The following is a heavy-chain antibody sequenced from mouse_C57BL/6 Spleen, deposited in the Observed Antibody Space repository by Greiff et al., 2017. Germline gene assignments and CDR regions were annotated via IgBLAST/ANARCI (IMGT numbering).Heavy chain of an antibody. D-gene: IGHD1-1*01. CDR3: ALITRVVATEDFEY. CDR1: GYSFTDYN. J-gene: IGHJ2*01. Sequence: VQLQQSGPELVKPGASVKISCKASGYSFTDYNMNWVKQSNGKSLEWIGVINPNYGTTSYNQKFKGKATLTVDQSSSTAYMQLNSLTSEDSAVYYCALITRVVATEDFEYWGQGATLAVAS. V-gene: IGHV1-39*01. CDR2: INPNYGTT.